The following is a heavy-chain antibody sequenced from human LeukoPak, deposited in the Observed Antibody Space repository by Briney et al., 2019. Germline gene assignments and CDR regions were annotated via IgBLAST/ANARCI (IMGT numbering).Heavy chain of an antibody. D-gene: IGHD3-9*01. CDR2: INPNSGGT. Sequence: ASVKVSCKASGYTFIGYYMHWVRQAPGQGLEWMGWINPNSGGTNYAQKFQGRGTMTRDTSISTAYMELSRLRSDDTAVYYCARDRSDILTGSPYYYYMDVWGKGTTVTVSS. CDR3: ARDRSDILTGSPYYYYMDV. V-gene: IGHV1-2*02. J-gene: IGHJ6*03. CDR1: GYTFIGYY.